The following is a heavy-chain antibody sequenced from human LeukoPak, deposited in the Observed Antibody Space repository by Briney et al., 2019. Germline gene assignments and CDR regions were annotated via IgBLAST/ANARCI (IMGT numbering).Heavy chain of an antibody. D-gene: IGHD3-16*01. CDR2: ITWDGGIT. J-gene: IGHJ4*02. V-gene: IGHV3-43*01. Sequence: GGSLRLSCAASGFTFDDYTMHWVRQAPGKGLEWVSLITWDGGITYYGDSVKGRFTISRDNSKNSLYLQMNSLRTEDTALYFCAKDFGLGVRTGYYFDYWGQGTLVTVSS. CDR1: GFTFDDYT. CDR3: AKDFGLGVRTGYYFDY.